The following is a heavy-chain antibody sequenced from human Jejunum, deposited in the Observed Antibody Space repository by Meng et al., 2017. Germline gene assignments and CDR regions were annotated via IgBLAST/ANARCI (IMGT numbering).Heavy chain of an antibody. Sequence: QVPLEEAGPGLVKPAQTLSLNCTVSGGSMNSEGHYWSWIRQDPGKGMEWIGYIHYSGGTYYNPSLKSRVTISVDTSKNQFSLKLNSVSAADTAVYYCARATAGNSEYFQNWGQGTLVTVSS. CDR3: ARATAGNSEYFQN. CDR2: IHYSGGT. J-gene: IGHJ1*01. D-gene: IGHD4-23*01. CDR1: GGSMNSEGHY. V-gene: IGHV4-31*03.